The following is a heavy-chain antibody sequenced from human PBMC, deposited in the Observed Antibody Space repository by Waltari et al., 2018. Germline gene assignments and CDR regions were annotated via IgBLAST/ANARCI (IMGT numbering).Heavy chain of an antibody. Sequence: EVQLLESGGGLVQPGGSLRLSCAASGFTFSSYAMSWVRQAPGKGLVWVLGMGAGGGSTYYADSVKGRFTISRDNSKNTLYLQINSLRAEDTAVYYCAKTGQLDVWGQGTTVTVSS. CDR2: MGAGGGST. V-gene: IGHV3-23*01. CDR1: GFTFSSYA. CDR3: AKTGQLDV. D-gene: IGHD1-1*01. J-gene: IGHJ6*02.